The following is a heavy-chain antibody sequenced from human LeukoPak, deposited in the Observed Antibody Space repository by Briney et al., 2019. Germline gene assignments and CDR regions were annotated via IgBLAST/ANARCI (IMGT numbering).Heavy chain of an antibody. CDR2: VYTSGST. Sequence: NPSETLSLTCTVSGGSISSYYWSWVRQPAGKGLEWIGRVYTSGSTNYNPSLKSRVTMSVDTSKNQFSLKLSSVTAADTAVYYCARVVWAAAGTHWYFDLWGRGTLVTVSP. D-gene: IGHD6-13*01. J-gene: IGHJ2*01. CDR3: ARVVWAAAGTHWYFDL. CDR1: GGSISSYY. V-gene: IGHV4-4*07.